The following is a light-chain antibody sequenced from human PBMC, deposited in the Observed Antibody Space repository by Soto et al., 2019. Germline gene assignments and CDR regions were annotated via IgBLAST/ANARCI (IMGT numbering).Light chain of an antibody. J-gene: IGKJ4*01. CDR1: QSISSN. V-gene: IGKV3-15*01. CDR3: LQHSNWPLT. CDR2: GAS. Sequence: IVMTQSPATLSVSPGERSTLYCRAIQSISSNLAWYQQKPGQAPRLLIYGASTRVTGIPARFSGGGSGTEFTLTISGLEPADFAVYYCLQHSNWPLTFGGGTKVDIK.